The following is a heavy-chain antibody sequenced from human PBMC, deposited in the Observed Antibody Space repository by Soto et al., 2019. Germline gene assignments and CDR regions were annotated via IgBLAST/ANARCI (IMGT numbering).Heavy chain of an antibody. CDR3: VRHPPGYCSGGSCYSPYYFDY. Sequence: SETLSLTCTVSGGSISSYYWSWIRQPPGKGLEWIGYIYYSGSTNYNPSLKSRVTISVDTSKNHFSLKLSSVTAADTAVYYCVRHPPGYCSGGSCYSPYYFDYWGQGTRVTVSS. V-gene: IGHV4-59*08. CDR1: GGSISSYY. CDR2: IYYSGST. D-gene: IGHD2-15*01. J-gene: IGHJ4*02.